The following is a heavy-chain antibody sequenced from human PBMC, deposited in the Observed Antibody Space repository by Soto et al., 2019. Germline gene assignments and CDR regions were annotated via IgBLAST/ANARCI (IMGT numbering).Heavy chain of an antibody. J-gene: IGHJ3*02. D-gene: IGHD6-6*01. CDR3: ARDPTRYSSSSQAAFDI. Sequence: PGGSLRLSCAASGFTFSSYAMHWVRQAPGKGLEWVAVISYDGSNKYYADSVKGRFTISRGNSKNTLYLQMNSLRAEDTAVYYCARDPTRYSSSSQAAFDIWGQGTMVTVSS. V-gene: IGHV3-30-3*01. CDR1: GFTFSSYA. CDR2: ISYDGSNK.